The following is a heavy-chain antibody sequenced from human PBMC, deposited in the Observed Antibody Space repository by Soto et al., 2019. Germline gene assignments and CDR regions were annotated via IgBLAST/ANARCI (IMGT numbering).Heavy chain of an antibody. V-gene: IGHV4-34*01. D-gene: IGHD3-10*01. CDR2: INHSGST. CDR3: AGQPTAGSYYYLGSYYYYYAMDV. Sequence: NPSETLSLSCAVYGGSFSGYYWSWIRQPPGKGLEWIGEINHSGSTNYNPSLKSRVTISVDTSKNQFSLKLSSVTAADTAVYYCAGQPTAGSYYYLGSYYYYYAMDVWCQGTTVTVSS. CDR1: GGSFSGYY. J-gene: IGHJ6*02.